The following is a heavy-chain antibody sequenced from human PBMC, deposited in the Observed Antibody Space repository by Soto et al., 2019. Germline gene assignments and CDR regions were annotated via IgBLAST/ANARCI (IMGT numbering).Heavy chain of an antibody. CDR3: XXXXXXXXXXXXXXXXV. Sequence: QVRLQESGPGLVKPSETLSLTCSVSGDSISSYYWSWIRQPPGKGLEWIGYMYNTGSTIYNPSLTSRVTISVDTSKNQFSLKLNSVTAADTAVYYCXXXXXXXXXXXXXXXXVWGQGTTVTVSS. J-gene: IGHJ6*02. V-gene: IGHV4-59*01. CDR1: GDSISSYY. CDR2: MYNTGST.